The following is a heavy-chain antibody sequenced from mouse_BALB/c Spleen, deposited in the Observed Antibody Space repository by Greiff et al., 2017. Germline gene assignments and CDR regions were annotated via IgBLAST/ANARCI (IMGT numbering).Heavy chain of an antibody. J-gene: IGHJ4*01. CDR3: ARDRVLRRDYAMDY. V-gene: IGHV5-6-3*01. Sequence: EVKLVESGGGLVQPGGSLKLSCAASGFTFSSYGMSWVRQTPDKRLELVATINSNGGSTYYPDSVKGRFTIPRDNAKNTLYLQMSSLKSEDTAVYYCARDRVLRRDYAMDYWGQGTSVTVSS. CDR2: INSNGGST. D-gene: IGHD2-4*01. CDR1: GFTFSSYG.